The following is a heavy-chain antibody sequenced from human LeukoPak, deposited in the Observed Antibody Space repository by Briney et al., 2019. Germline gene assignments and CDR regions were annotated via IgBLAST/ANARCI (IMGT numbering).Heavy chain of an antibody. CDR1: GITFSSYS. CDR2: ISSSSTYI. CDR3: ARDPEAQYYFDY. V-gene: IGHV3-21*01. Sequence: GGSLRLSCAASGITFSSYSMNWVRQAPGKGLDWVSSISSSSTYIYYADSVKGRFSISRDNAKNSLYLQMNSLRAEDTAVYYCARDPEAQYYFDYWGQGTLVTVSS. J-gene: IGHJ4*02.